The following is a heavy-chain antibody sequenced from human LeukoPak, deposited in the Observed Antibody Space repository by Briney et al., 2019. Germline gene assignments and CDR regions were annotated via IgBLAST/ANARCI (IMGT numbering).Heavy chain of an antibody. Sequence: ASVKVSCKASGYTFTTYGASWVRQAPGQGLEWMGWISAYNGNTNYAQKLQGRVTMTTDTSTSTAYMELRSLRSDDTAVYYCARDQGYYDTSGHDYWGQGTLVTVSS. CDR2: ISAYNGNT. V-gene: IGHV1-18*01. J-gene: IGHJ4*02. CDR1: GYTFTTYG. D-gene: IGHD3-22*01. CDR3: ARDQGYYDTSGHDY.